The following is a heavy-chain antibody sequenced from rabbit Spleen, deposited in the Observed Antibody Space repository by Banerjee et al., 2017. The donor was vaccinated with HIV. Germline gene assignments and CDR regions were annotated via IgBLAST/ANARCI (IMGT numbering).Heavy chain of an antibody. J-gene: IGHJ6*01. D-gene: IGHD8-1*01. Sequence: ELVESGGGLVQPGESLKLSCTASGFSFSNKAVMCWVRQAPGKGLEWIACIGTGSSGSGYYASWATGRFTCSKTSSTTVTLQMTSLTAADTATYFCARDTGSSFSSYGMDLWAQGPSSPS. CDR3: ARDTGSSFSSYGMDL. V-gene: IGHV1S45*01. CDR1: GFSFSNKAV. CDR2: IGTGSSGSG.